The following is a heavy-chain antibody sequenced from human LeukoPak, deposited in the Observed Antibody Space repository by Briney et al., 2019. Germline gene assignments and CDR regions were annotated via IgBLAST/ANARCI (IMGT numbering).Heavy chain of an antibody. J-gene: IGHJ2*01. Sequence: PGGSLRLSCAASGFTFSSFDMHWVRQATGKGLEWVSAIGTAGDTYYPGSVKGRFTISRENAKNSLYLQMNSLRAGDTAVYYCARALYGSGIDLWGRGTLVTVSS. CDR2: IGTAGDT. D-gene: IGHD3-10*01. CDR1: GFTFSSFD. V-gene: IGHV3-13*01. CDR3: ARALYGSGIDL.